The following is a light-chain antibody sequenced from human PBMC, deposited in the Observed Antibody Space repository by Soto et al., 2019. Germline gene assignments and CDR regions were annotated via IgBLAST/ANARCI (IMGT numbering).Light chain of an antibody. J-gene: IGKJ5*01. Sequence: EIVLTQSPGTLSLSPGERATLSCRASQSVSSSYLAWYQQKPGQAPRLLIYGASTRPAGIPDRFSGSGSGTDFTLTISRLEPEDFAVYSCQQYGSSPITFGQGTRLEIK. CDR1: QSVSSSY. CDR3: QQYGSSPIT. V-gene: IGKV3-20*01. CDR2: GAS.